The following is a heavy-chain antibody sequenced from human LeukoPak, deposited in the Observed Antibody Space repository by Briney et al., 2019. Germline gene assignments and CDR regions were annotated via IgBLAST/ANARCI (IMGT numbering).Heavy chain of an antibody. V-gene: IGHV1-8*02. D-gene: IGHD6-13*01. CDR1: GYTFTSYG. CDR2: MNPNSGST. Sequence: ASVKVSCKASGYTFTSYGISWVRQATGQGLEWMGWMNPNSGSTGYAQKFQGRVTMTRNTSISTAYMELSSLRSEDTAVYYCARGIPAAGTRWGQGTLVTVSS. CDR3: ARGIPAAGTR. J-gene: IGHJ4*02.